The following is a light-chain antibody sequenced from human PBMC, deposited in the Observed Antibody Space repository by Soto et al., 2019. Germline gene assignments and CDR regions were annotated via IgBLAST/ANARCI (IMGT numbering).Light chain of an antibody. J-gene: IGKJ1*01. CDR1: QSISSY. CDR2: GAS. CDR3: QQRNNFPRT. Sequence: DIQLTQSPSFLSASVGDRVTITCRASQSISSYLAWYQQRPGKAPKLLMYGASTLQSGVPSRFSGSASGTTFTLTINNLPHEDFATYYCQQRNNFPRTFGQGTKVE. V-gene: IGKV1-9*01.